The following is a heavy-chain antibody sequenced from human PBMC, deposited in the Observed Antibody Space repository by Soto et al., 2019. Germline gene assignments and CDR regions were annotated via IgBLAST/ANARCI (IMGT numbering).Heavy chain of an antibody. V-gene: IGHV3-15*07. D-gene: IGHD6-13*01. J-gene: IGHJ6*02. CDR3: TTPENFIAAAGLDYYYGMDV. Sequence: GGSLRLSCAASGFTFSNAWMNWVRQAPGKGLEWVGRIKSKTDGGTTDYAAPVKGRFTISRDDSKNTLYLQMNSLKTEDTAVYYCTTPENFIAAAGLDYYYGMDVWGQGTTVTVSS. CDR1: GFTFSNAW. CDR2: IKSKTDGGTT.